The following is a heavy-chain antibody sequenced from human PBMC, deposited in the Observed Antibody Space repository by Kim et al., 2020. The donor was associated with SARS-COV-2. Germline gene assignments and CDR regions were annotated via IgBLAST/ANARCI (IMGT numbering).Heavy chain of an antibody. CDR1: GYTFTGYY. CDR3: ARVYADTASADSGSFEYYFDY. CDR2: INPNSGGT. Sequence: ASVKVSCKASGYTFTGYYMHWVRQAPGQGLEWMGWINPNSGGTNYAQKFQGWVTMTRDTSISTAYMELSRLRSDDTAVYYCARVYADTASADSGSFEYYFDYWGQGTLVTVSS. D-gene: IGHD1-26*01. V-gene: IGHV1-2*04. J-gene: IGHJ4*02.